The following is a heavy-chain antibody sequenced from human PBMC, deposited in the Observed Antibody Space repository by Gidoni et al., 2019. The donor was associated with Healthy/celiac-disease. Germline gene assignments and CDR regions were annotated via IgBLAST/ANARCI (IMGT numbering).Heavy chain of an antibody. CDR1: GFTFSDYY. D-gene: IGHD2-15*01. CDR3: ARDVTPVVAATRWFDP. V-gene: IGHV3-11*01. Sequence: QVQLVESGGGLVKPGGSLRLSCAASGFTFSDYYMSWIRQAPGQGLEWVSYISSSGSTIYYADSVKGRFTISRDNAKNSLYLQMNSLRAEDTAVYYCARDVTPVVAATRWFDPWGQGTLVTVSS. J-gene: IGHJ5*02. CDR2: ISSSGSTI.